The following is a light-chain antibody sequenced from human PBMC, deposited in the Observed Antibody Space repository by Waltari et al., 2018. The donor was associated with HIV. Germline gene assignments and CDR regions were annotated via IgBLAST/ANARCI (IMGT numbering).Light chain of an antibody. V-gene: IGLV1-40*01. J-gene: IGLJ1*01. CDR3: QSYDSSLSGYV. CDR2: GNS. Sequence: QSVLTQPPSVSGAPGQRVTISCPGSSSNIGAGYQVRWYQQLPGTAPKLLIYGNSNRPSGVPDRFSGSKSGTSASLAITGLQAEDEADYHCQSYDSSLSGYVFGTGTKVTVL. CDR1: SSNIGAGYQ.